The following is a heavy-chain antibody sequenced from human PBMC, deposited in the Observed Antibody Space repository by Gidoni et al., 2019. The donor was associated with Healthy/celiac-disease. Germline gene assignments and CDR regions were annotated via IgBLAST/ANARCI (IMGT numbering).Heavy chain of an antibody. CDR3: GRAGYRVGFDI. J-gene: IGHJ3*02. D-gene: IGHD6-13*01. V-gene: IGHV3-13*04. CDR2: IGTAGDT. CDR1: GFTFSSYD. Sequence: EVQLLESGGGLVQPGGPLRRSCAASGFTFSSYDMPWVRQATGKGLECVSAIGTAGDTYYPGSVKGRFTISRENAKNSLYLQRNSLRAGDTAVYYCGRAGYRVGFDIWGRGTMVTVSS.